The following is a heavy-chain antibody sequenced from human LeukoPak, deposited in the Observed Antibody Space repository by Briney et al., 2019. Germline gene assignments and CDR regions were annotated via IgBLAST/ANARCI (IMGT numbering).Heavy chain of an antibody. CDR1: GFTFSSYA. CDR3: AKDRESGWYAFNY. J-gene: IGHJ4*02. V-gene: IGHV3-23*01. CDR2: ISGSGGST. D-gene: IGHD6-19*01. Sequence: GGSLRLSCAASGFTFSSYAVSWVGQAPGEGLEWVSAISGSGGSTYSAVSVKGRFTISRDNSKNTLYLQMNSLRAEDTAVYYCAKDRESGWYAFNYWGQGTLVTVSS.